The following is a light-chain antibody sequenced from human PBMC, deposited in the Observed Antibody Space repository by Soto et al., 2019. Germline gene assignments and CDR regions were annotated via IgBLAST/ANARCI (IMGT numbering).Light chain of an antibody. CDR2: EVS. V-gene: IGLV2-14*02. CDR3: SSYTSSSTYV. CDR1: SSDVGSYDL. Sequence: QSALTQPASVSGSPGQSITISCTGTSSDVGSYDLVSWYQQHPGKAPQLMIYEVSNRPSGVSNRFSGSKSGNTASLTISGLQAEDEADYYCSSYTSSSTYVFGTGTKLTVL. J-gene: IGLJ1*01.